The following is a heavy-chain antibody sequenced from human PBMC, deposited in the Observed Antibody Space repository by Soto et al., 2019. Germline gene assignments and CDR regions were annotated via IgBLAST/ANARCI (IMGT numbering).Heavy chain of an antibody. D-gene: IGHD3-10*01. J-gene: IGHJ4*02. V-gene: IGHV3-23*01. CDR2: ISGSGGST. Sequence: GGSLRLSCAASGFTFSSYAMSWVHQAPGKGLEWVSAISGSGGSTYYADSVKGRFTISRDNAKNSLYLQMNSLRAEDTAVYYCARRSEYYCFDYWGQGTLVTVSS. CDR3: ARRSEYYCFDY. CDR1: GFTFSSYA.